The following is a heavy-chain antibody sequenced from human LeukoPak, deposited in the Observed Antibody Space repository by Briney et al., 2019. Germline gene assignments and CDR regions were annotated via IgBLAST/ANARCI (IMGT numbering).Heavy chain of an antibody. V-gene: IGHV4-59*08. CDR3: ARQRGVHCTSTSCLYLDAFDI. CDR1: GDSIRSHC. J-gene: IGHJ3*02. D-gene: IGHD2-2*01. Sequence: SETLSLTCTVSGDSIRSHCWSWIRQPPGKGLEWLGYIYYSGNTNYNPSFKSRVTISVDTSKDHFSLKLTSVTAADTALYYCARQRGVHCTSTSCLYLDAFDIWGQGTMVTVSS. CDR2: IYYSGNT.